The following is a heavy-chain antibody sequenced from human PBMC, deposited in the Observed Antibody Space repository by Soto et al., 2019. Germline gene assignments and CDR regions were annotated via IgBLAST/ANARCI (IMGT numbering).Heavy chain of an antibody. V-gene: IGHV3-23*01. CDR1: VFTFSSYA. Sequence: GGSLRFSCAASVFTFSSYAVSWVRQAPGKGLQWVATITGSGGSTFDADHVKGRFSISRDNSKNTTFLQMSSVTAEDAAVYYGAKDRTTMCDGFAVWAQGTMVTVSS. CDR2: ITGSGGST. CDR3: AKDRTTMCDGFAV. J-gene: IGHJ3*01.